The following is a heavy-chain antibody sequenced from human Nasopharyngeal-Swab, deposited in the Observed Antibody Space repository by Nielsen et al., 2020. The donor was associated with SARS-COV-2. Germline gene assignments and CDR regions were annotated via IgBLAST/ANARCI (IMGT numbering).Heavy chain of an antibody. V-gene: IGHV3-23*01. CDR3: AKVFTAATGSYFDF. J-gene: IGHJ4*02. CDR1: GFTFRNYA. Sequence: GESLKISCAASGFTFRNYATSWVRQAPGKGLEWVSGISNGGGTTHNADSVRGRFTISRDNSKNTLYLQMNSLRAEDTATYYCAKVFTAATGSYFDFWGQGTLVTVSS. D-gene: IGHD6-13*01. CDR2: ISNGGGTT.